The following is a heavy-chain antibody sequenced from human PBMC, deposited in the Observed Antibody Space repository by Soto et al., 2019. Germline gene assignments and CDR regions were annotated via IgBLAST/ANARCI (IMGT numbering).Heavy chain of an antibody. J-gene: IGHJ5*02. D-gene: IGHD4-4*01. CDR2: IITIFGTA. CDR1: GGTFSSYA. CDR3: ARAGTTVTTNWCDP. V-gene: IGHV1-69*01. Sequence: QVQLVQSGAEVKKPGSSVKVSCKDSGGTFSSYAISWVRQAPGQGLEWMGGIITIFGTANYAQKFQGRVTITADESTSKAYMERSSLKSKDNAVYYCARAGTTVTTNWCDPWGQGTLVTVSS.